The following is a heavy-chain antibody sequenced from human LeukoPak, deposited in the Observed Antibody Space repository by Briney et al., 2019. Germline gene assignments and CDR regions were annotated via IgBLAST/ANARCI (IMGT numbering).Heavy chain of an antibody. D-gene: IGHD3-22*01. CDR2: IYPDDSDT. Sequence: GESLKISCKGSGYRFTSYWIGWVRQLPGKGLEWMGMGIIYPDDSDTRYSPSFQVQVTISADKSISTAYLQWSSLKASDTAMYYYARVYDSYFDLWGQGTLVTVSS. CDR1: GYRFTSYW. J-gene: IGHJ4*02. CDR3: ARVYDSYFDL. V-gene: IGHV5-51*01.